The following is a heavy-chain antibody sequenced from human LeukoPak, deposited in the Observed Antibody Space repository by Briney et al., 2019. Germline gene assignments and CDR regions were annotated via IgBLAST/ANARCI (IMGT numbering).Heavy chain of an antibody. CDR2: INPKNGDT. CDR1: GYTFTDFY. CDR3: AREAGDNAYDI. J-gene: IGHJ3*02. D-gene: IGHD2-21*01. Sequence: ASVKVSCKASGYTFTDFYMHWVRQAPGQGLEWMGWINPKNGDTRYVQKFQGRVTMTRDTSISTSYMEVSRLTSDDMAVYYCAREAGDNAYDIWGQGTVVTVSS. V-gene: IGHV1-2*02.